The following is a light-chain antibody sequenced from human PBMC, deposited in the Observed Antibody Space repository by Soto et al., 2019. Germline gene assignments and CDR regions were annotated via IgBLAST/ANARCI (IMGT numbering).Light chain of an antibody. Sequence: DIQMTQSPSTLSASVGDRVTITCRASQSISSWLAWYQQKPGKAPKLLIYKASSLESGVPSRFSGSGSGTEFTLSISSLQPDDFVTYYCQQYHSWTFGQGTKVEIK. V-gene: IGKV1-5*03. J-gene: IGKJ1*01. CDR3: QQYHSWT. CDR1: QSISSW. CDR2: KAS.